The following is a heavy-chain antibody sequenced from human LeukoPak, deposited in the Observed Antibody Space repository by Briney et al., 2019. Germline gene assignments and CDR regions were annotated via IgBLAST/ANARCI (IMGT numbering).Heavy chain of an antibody. V-gene: IGHV3-48*04. CDR1: GFTFSSYS. CDR2: IGGSSSTT. D-gene: IGHD2-21*02. CDR3: ARGPVTVGYFDC. Sequence: GGSLRLSCAASGFTFSSYSVNWVRQAPGKGLEWVSYIGGSSSTTYYADSAKGRFTISRDNAKNSLFLQMNSLRAEDTAVYFCARGPVTVGYFDCWGQGTLVTVSS. J-gene: IGHJ4*02.